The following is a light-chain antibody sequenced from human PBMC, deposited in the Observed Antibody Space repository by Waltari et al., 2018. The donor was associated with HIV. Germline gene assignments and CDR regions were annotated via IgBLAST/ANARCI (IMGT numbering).Light chain of an antibody. CDR1: SRHSTYA. J-gene: IGLJ3*02. CDR2: LHNNGSH. CDR3: QTWGTGIQV. Sequence: QLVVTQSPSASASLGASVKITCTLSSRHSTYALAWHQQRPDKAPRYLMKLHNNGSHIKGDGIPNRFSGSSSGAERYLTISSLQSEDEADYYCQTWGTGIQVFGGGTKLTVL. V-gene: IGLV4-69*01.